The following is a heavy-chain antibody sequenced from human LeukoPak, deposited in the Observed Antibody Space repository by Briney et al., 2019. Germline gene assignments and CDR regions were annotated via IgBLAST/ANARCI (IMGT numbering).Heavy chain of an antibody. CDR3: ARDSITMVRGVRLDAFDI. J-gene: IGHJ3*02. Sequence: ASVKVSCKASGYTFTGYYMHWVRQAPGQGLEWMGWINPNSGGTNYAQKFQARVTMTRDPSISTAYMELSRLRSDDTAVYYCARDSITMVRGVRLDAFDIWGQGTMVTVSS. CDR1: GYTFTGYY. CDR2: INPNSGGT. D-gene: IGHD3-10*01. V-gene: IGHV1-2*02.